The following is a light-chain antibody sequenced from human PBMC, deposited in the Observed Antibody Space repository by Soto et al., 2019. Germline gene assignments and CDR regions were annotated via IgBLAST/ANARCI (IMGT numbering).Light chain of an antibody. CDR1: QSVFHRSDNRNY. V-gene: IGKV4-1*01. CDR2: WAS. J-gene: IGKJ3*01. Sequence: DIVMTQSPDSLTVSLGERATINCKSSQSVFHRSDNRNYLVWYQHKPGQPPKVLINWASTRAPVVPDRFSVSGSGKDFTLTISSLQAEDVAVYYCQQYYSAPIAFGPGTKVEIK. CDR3: QQYYSAPIA.